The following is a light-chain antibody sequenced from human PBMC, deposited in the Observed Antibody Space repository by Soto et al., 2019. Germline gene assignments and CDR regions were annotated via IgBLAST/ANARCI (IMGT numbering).Light chain of an antibody. CDR1: QSISRH. CDR2: AAF. CDR3: QQSYSSPPLFT. V-gene: IGKV1-39*01. Sequence: DIQMTQSPSSLSASVGDRVTITCRASQSISRHLNWYQQKPGRAPNLLIYAAFSLQSGVPSRFSGSGSGTDFNLTVSSLQPEDFATYYYQQSYSSPPLFTFGPGTKVD. J-gene: IGKJ3*01.